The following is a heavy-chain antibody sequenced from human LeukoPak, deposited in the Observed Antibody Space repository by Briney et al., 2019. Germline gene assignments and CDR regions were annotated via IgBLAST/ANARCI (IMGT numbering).Heavy chain of an antibody. CDR1: GFTFSSYA. CDR2: ISSKGGST. Sequence: GGSLRLSCSASGFTFSSYAMQWVSQAPGKGRECVSAISSKGGSTYYADSVKGRFTISRDNSKNTLYLQMSSLRAEDTAVYYCVKDGRGYSYGYPRFDYWGQGTLVTVSS. J-gene: IGHJ4*02. D-gene: IGHD5-18*01. V-gene: IGHV3-64D*08. CDR3: VKDGRGYSYGYPRFDY.